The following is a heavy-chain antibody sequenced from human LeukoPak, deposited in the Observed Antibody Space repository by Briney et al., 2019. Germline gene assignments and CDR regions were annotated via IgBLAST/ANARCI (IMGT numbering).Heavy chain of an antibody. D-gene: IGHD2-8*01. CDR2: ISNDGGNK. Sequence: GGSLRLSCAASGFTFSTYAMHWVREAPGKGLEWVAVISNDGGNKIYADSVKGRFTISRDNSKNTLFLQMNSLRTEDTAVYYCARDPMADFDYWGQGTLVTVSS. CDR1: GFTFSTYA. J-gene: IGHJ4*02. V-gene: IGHV3-30*04. CDR3: ARDPMADFDY.